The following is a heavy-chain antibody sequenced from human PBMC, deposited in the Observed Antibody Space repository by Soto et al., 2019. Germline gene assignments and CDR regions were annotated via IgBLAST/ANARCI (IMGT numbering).Heavy chain of an antibody. CDR1: GFTFSSHA. Sequence: PGGSLSLSCAASGFTFSSHAMNWVRQAPGKGLEWVSSISGTGASTYYADSVKGRFTISRDTSKNTLYLQMNSLRTEDTAVYYCARGLVVVAAPRGYFDYWGQGALVTV. CDR3: ARGLVVVAAPRGYFDY. CDR2: ISGTGAST. J-gene: IGHJ4*02. D-gene: IGHD2-15*01. V-gene: IGHV3-23*01.